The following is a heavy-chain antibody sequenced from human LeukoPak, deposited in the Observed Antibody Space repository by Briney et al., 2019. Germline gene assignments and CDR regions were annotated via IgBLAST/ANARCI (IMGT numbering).Heavy chain of an antibody. J-gene: IGHJ4*02. D-gene: IGHD2-15*01. CDR2: IYSDGST. Sequence: GGSLRLSCAASGFTVSSNYMSWVRQAPGKGLEWVSVIYSDGSTYYADSVKGRFTISRDNSKNTLYLQMNSLRAEDTAVYYCARVQGGGLPRWYWGQGTLVTVPS. CDR3: ARVQGGGLPRWY. CDR1: GFTVSSNY. V-gene: IGHV3-66*01.